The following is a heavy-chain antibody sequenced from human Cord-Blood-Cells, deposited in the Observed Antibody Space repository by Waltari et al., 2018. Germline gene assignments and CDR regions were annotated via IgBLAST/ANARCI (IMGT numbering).Heavy chain of an antibody. CDR3: ARDRRIVGATSDAFDI. CDR1: GYTFTGYY. J-gene: IGHJ3*02. D-gene: IGHD1-26*01. V-gene: IGHV1-2*04. Sequence: QVQLVQSGAEVKKPGASVKVSCKASGYTFTGYYMHWVRQAPGQGLEWMGWINPNSGGTNYAQKFQGWVTMTRDTSISTAHMELSRLRSDDTAVYYCARDRRIVGATSDAFDIWGQGTMVTVSS. CDR2: INPNSGGT.